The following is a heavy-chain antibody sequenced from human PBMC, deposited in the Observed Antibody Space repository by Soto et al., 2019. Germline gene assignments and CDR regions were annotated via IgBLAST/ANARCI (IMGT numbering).Heavy chain of an antibody. CDR2: MNTYSGNT. Sequence: ASVKVSHKASGYTFTTYDISWVRQATGQGLEWMGWMNTYSGNTGYAQKFQGRVTVTRNTSISTVYMELSGLRPDDTAVYYGARRKERSGPHYFDYWGQGSQVTVSS. CDR3: ARRKERSGPHYFDY. D-gene: IGHD6-25*01. CDR1: GYTFTTYD. J-gene: IGHJ4*02. V-gene: IGHV1-8*01.